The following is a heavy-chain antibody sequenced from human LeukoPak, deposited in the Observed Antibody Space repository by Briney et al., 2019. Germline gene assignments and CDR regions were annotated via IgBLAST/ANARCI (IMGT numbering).Heavy chain of an antibody. CDR3: ARRKYSTPIGRGSSWPRPFDY. D-gene: IGHD6-13*01. V-gene: IGHV4-39*01. Sequence: SETLSLTCTVSGGSISSSSSYWGWIRQPPGKGLEWIGSIYYSGSTYYNPSLKSRVTISVDTSKNQFSLELSSVTAADTAVYYCARRKYSTPIGRGSSWPRPFDYWGQGTLVTVSS. J-gene: IGHJ4*02. CDR2: IYYSGST. CDR1: GGSISSSSSY.